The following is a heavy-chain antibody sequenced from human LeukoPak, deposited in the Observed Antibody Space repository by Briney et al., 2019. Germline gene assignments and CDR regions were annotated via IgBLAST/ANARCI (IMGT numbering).Heavy chain of an antibody. V-gene: IGHV3-30-3*01. CDR3: ARELYYDSSGYYSG. CDR1: GFTFSSYA. Sequence: GRSLRLSCAASGFTFSSYAMHWVRQAPGKGLEWVAVISYDGSNKYYADSVKGRFTISRDNSKNTLYLQMNSLRAEDTAVYCCARELYYDSSGYYSGWGQGTLVTVSS. D-gene: IGHD3-22*01. J-gene: IGHJ4*02. CDR2: ISYDGSNK.